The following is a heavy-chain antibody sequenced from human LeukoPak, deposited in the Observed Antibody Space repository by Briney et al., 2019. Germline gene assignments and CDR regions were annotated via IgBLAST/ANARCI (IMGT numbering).Heavy chain of an antibody. Sequence: KASETLSLTCTVSGGSISSSSYYWGWIRQPPGKGLEWIANIYYSGSTYYNPSLKSRVTISVDTSKNQLSLKLSAVTAAGTAVYYCARVRGSSGSYEYYHYMDVWGKGTTVTISS. D-gene: IGHD1-26*01. CDR1: GGSISSSSYY. V-gene: IGHV4-39*07. J-gene: IGHJ6*03. CDR3: ARVRGSSGSYEYYHYMDV. CDR2: IYYSGST.